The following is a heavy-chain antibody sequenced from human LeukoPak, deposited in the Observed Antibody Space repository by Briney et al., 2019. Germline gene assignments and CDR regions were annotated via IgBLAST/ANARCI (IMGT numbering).Heavy chain of an antibody. J-gene: IGHJ6*03. CDR3: ARVARGDYYYYYMDV. D-gene: IGHD3-10*01. CDR2: INNDGSST. CDR1: GLTFADYT. V-gene: IGHV3-74*01. Sequence: PGGSLRLSCAASGLTFADYTMHWVRQAPGKGLEWVSRINNDGSSTSYADSVQGRFTISRDNAKNTLYLQMNSLRAEDTALYYCARVARGDYYYYYMDVWGKGTTVTVSS.